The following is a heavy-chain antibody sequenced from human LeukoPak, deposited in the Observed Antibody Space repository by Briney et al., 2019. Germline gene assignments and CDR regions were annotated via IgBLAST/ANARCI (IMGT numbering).Heavy chain of an antibody. CDR1: GYTFTGHY. D-gene: IGHD2-21*02. Sequence: ASVKVSCKASGYTFTGHYMHWVRQAPGQGLEWMGGINPNSGGTNYAQKFQGRFTMTRDTSISTAYMELSRLRAYDTAVYYCAPQMTAIHDYLFDCWGQGTLLTVSS. CDR2: INPNSGGT. J-gene: IGHJ4*02. CDR3: APQMTAIHDYLFDC. V-gene: IGHV1-2*02.